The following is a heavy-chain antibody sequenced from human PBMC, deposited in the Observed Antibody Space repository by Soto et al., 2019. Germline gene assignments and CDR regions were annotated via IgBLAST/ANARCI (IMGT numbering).Heavy chain of an antibody. CDR1: VDDVGGPSYG. CDR3: ARQTGRGWFAP. Sequence: SETLCITCPLCVDDVGGPSYGWGWIRQSPEKGLEWIGSVYSSGTTYYKPSLKSRVTISVDVSNNQFSLKVYSVTAADTALYYCARQTGRGWFAPWGPGTMVTVSS. V-gene: IGHV4-39*01. J-gene: IGHJ5*02. CDR2: VYSSGTT. D-gene: IGHD3-9*01.